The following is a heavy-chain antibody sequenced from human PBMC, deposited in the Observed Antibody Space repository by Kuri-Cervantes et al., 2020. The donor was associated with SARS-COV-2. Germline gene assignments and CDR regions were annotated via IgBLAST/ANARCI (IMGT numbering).Heavy chain of an antibody. CDR2: IRYDGSNK. D-gene: IGHD6-19*01. V-gene: IGHV3-30*02. Sequence: LSLTCAASGFTFSSYSMNWVRQAPGKGLEWVAFIRYDGSNKYYADSVKGRFTISRDNSKNTLYLQMNSLRAEDTAVYYCARRYGGHFHAVAAPGPYYFDYWGQGTLVTVSS. CDR3: ARRYGGHFHAVAAPGPYYFDY. CDR1: GFTFSSYS. J-gene: IGHJ4*02.